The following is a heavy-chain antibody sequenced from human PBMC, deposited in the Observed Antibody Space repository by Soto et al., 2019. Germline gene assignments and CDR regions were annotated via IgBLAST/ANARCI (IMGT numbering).Heavy chain of an antibody. J-gene: IGHJ4*02. Sequence: SDTLSLTCTVSGGSISSYYGIWIRQPPGKGLEWIGYIYYSGSTNYNPSLKSRVTISVDTSKNQFSLKLSSVTAADTAVYYCAREGYDSSGPDYWGQGTLVTVSS. CDR1: GGSISSYY. CDR3: AREGYDSSGPDY. CDR2: IYYSGST. V-gene: IGHV4-59*01. D-gene: IGHD3-22*01.